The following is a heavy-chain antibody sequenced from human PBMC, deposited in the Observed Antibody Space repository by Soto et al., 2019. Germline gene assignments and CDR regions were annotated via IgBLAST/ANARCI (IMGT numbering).Heavy chain of an antibody. CDR2: ISGSGGST. D-gene: IGHD1-26*01. V-gene: IGHV3-23*01. Sequence: PGGSLRLSCAASGFTFSSYAMSWVRQAPGKGLEWVSAISGSGGSTYYADSVKGRFTISRDNSKNTLYLQMNSLRAEDTAVYYCAILGRSGSYYTSFDYWGQGTLVTVSS. J-gene: IGHJ4*02. CDR3: AILGRSGSYYTSFDY. CDR1: GFTFSSYA.